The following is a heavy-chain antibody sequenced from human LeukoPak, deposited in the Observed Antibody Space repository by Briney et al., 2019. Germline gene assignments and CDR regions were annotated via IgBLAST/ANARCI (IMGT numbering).Heavy chain of an antibody. J-gene: IGHJ4*02. CDR3: ARDDNFQFDS. Sequence: GASVRVSCTASGYTFTAYYMHWVRQAPGQGREWMGWINHNTGGTNYAQKFQGRVTMTRDTSISTAYMELSWLRSDDTAVYYCARDDNFQFDSWGQGTLVTVSS. CDR1: GYTFTAYY. CDR2: INHNTGGT. D-gene: IGHD1-1*01. V-gene: IGHV1-2*02.